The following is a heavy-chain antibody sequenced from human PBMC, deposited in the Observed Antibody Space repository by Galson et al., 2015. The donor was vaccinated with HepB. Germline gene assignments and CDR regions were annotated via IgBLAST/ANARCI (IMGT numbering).Heavy chain of an antibody. CDR1: GFTFSSYW. J-gene: IGHJ4*02. V-gene: IGHV3-7*03. Sequence: SLRLSCAASGFTFSSYWMSWVRQAPGKGLEWVANIKQDGSEKYYVDSVKGRFTISRDNAKNSLYLQMNSLRAEDTAVYYCACGLHYYGSGSYLRHNPVYYFDYWGQGTLVTVSS. D-gene: IGHD3-10*01. CDR3: ACGLHYYGSGSYLRHNPVYYFDY. CDR2: IKQDGSEK.